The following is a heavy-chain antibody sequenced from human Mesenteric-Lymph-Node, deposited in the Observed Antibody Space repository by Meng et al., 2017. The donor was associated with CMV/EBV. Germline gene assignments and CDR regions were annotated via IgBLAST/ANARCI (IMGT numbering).Heavy chain of an antibody. CDR1: GFTFSSYA. CDR2: ISGSGGST. D-gene: IGHD2-8*01. CDR3: AKEAGVLMAHSYGMDV. Sequence: GGSLRLSCVASGFTFSSYAMSWVRQAPGKGLEWVSAISGSGGSTYYADSVKGRFTISRDNSKNTLYLQMNSLRAEDTAVYYCAKEAGVLMAHSYGMDVWGQGTTVTVSS. J-gene: IGHJ6*02. V-gene: IGHV3-23*01.